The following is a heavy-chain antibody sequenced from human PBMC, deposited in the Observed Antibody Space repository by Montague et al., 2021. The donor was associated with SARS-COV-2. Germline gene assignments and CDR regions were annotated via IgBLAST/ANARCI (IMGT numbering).Heavy chain of an antibody. CDR2: IHWDDDK. Sequence: PALVKPTQTLTLTCTFSGFSLSTSGVGVGWIRQPPGKALEWLVLIHWDDDKRYSPSLKSRLTITKDTSKNQVVLTMTNMDPVDTATYYCAHSRYYYYDSSGYRVYYFDYWGQGTLVTVSS. V-gene: IGHV2-5*02. D-gene: IGHD3-22*01. CDR3: AHSRYYYYDSSGYRVYYFDY. J-gene: IGHJ4*02. CDR1: GFSLSTSGVG.